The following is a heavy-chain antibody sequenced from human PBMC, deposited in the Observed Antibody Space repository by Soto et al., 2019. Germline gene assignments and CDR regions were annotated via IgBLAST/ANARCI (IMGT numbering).Heavy chain of an antibody. CDR3: ARPSAYCGGDCYPFDY. CDR1: GGTFSSYA. V-gene: IGHV1-69*12. CDR2: IIPIFGTA. J-gene: IGHJ4*02. Sequence: QVQLVQSGAEVKKPGSSVKVSCKASGGTFSSYAISRVRQAPGQGLEWMGGIIPIFGTANYAQKFQGRVTITADESTSTAYMELSSLRSEDTAVYYCARPSAYCGGDCYPFDYWGQGTLVTVSS. D-gene: IGHD2-21*02.